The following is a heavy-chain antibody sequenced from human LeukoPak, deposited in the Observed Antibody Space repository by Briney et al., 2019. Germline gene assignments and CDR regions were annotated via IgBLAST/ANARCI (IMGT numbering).Heavy chain of an antibody. Sequence: SETLSLTCTVSGGSISSSSYYWGWIRQPPGKGLEWFGYIYYSRSTNYNPCLKSRVTMSADTSKNQFSLKLRDVTTADTAVYYCARTTEEGYIGYFYYYYMDVWGKGTTVTISS. D-gene: IGHD5-18*01. CDR1: GGSISSSSYY. CDR3: ARTTEEGYIGYFYYYYMDV. CDR2: IYYSRST. V-gene: IGHV4-61*05. J-gene: IGHJ6*03.